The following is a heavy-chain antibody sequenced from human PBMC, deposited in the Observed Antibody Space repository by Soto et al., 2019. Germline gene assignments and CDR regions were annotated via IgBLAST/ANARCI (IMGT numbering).Heavy chain of an antibody. D-gene: IGHD3-3*01. CDR1: GFTVSTKY. CDR3: AHTKQYYDFWSGLFDY. V-gene: IGHV3-53*05. Sequence: GSLRLSCASSGFTVSTKYMSWVRQAPGKGLEWVSVIYSGGGTFYADSVRSRLTITTDTSKNQVVLTMTNVDPVDTATYYCAHTKQYYDFWSGLFDYWGQGTLVTVSS. J-gene: IGHJ4*02. CDR2: IYSGGGT.